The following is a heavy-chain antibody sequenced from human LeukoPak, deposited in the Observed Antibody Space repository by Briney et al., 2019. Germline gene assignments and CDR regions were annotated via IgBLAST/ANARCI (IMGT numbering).Heavy chain of an antibody. CDR1: GFTFSNYW. V-gene: IGHV3-74*01. CDR3: ARDRGGDDAFDI. J-gene: IGHJ3*02. CDR2: INSDGSSP. Sequence: GGSRRLSCAASGFTFSNYWMHWVRQAPGRGLVWVSRINSDGSSPTYADSVKGRFTISRDNAKNTLYLQMNSLRAEDTAVYYCARDRGGDDAFDIWGQGTMVTVSS. D-gene: IGHD2-21*02.